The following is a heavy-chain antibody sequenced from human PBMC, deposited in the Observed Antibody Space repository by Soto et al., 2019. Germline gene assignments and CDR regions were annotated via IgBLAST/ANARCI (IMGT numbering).Heavy chain of an antibody. V-gene: IGHV3-74*01. J-gene: IGHJ6*03. CDR3: ARVDDYDILTGYYMGYYYMDV. Sequence: GGSLRLSCAASGFTFSSYWMHWVRQAPGKGLVWVSRINSDGSSTSYADSVKGRFTISRDNAKNTLYLQMNSLRAEDTAVYYCARVDDYDILTGYYMGYYYMDVWGQGTTVTVSS. D-gene: IGHD3-9*01. CDR1: GFTFSSYW. CDR2: INSDGSST.